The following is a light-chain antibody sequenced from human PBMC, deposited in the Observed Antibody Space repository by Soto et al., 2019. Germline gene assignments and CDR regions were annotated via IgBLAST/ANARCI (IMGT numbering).Light chain of an antibody. Sequence: DIRITQSPSSLSASVEDRVIITCRASQSISNHLNWYQQKPGKAPKLLIYAASGLQSGAPSRFSGSGSGTDFTLSISSLQPEDFATYYCQQSYRTPLTFGGGTKVDI. CDR1: QSISNH. V-gene: IGKV1-39*01. J-gene: IGKJ4*01. CDR2: AAS. CDR3: QQSYRTPLT.